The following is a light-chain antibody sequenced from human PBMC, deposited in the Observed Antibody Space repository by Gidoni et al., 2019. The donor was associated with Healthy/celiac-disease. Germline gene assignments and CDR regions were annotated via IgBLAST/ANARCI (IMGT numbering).Light chain of an antibody. Sequence: DIVMTQSPLSLPVTPGEPASISCRSSQSLLHSNGYNYLDWYLQKPGQSPQLLIYLGSNRASGVPDRFSSSGSGTDFTLKISRVEAEDVGVYYCMQALKTRTFGQGTKVEIK. CDR1: QSLLHSNGYNY. V-gene: IGKV2-28*01. CDR3: MQALKTRT. CDR2: LGS. J-gene: IGKJ1*01.